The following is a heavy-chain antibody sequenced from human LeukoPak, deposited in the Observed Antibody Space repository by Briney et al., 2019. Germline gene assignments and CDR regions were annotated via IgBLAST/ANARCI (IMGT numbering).Heavy chain of an antibody. CDR2: ISSSSSTI. V-gene: IGHV3-48*01. J-gene: IGHJ3*02. D-gene: IGHD1-26*01. Sequence: GGSLRLSCAASGFTFSSYSMNWVRQAPGKGLEWVSYISSSSSTIYYADSVKGRFTISRDNAKNSLYLQMNSLRAEDTAVYYCAKDRGGSYFAAFDIWGQGTMVTVSS. CDR3: AKDRGGSYFAAFDI. CDR1: GFTFSSYS.